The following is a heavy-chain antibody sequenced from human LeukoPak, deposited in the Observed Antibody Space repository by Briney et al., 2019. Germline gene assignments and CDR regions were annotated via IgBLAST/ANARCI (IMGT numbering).Heavy chain of an antibody. CDR1: GFSFSSYG. CDR2: ISGGGGRT. CDR3: AKGGKWDVTPFDY. V-gene: IGHV3-23*01. Sequence: PGRSLRLFCAASGFSFSSYGMHWVRQAPGKGLEWVSTISGGGGRTYYADSVKGRFTISRDNSKNTLYLQVNSLRAEDTAVYYWAKGGKWDVTPFDYWGQGTLVTVSS. J-gene: IGHJ4*02. D-gene: IGHD1-26*01.